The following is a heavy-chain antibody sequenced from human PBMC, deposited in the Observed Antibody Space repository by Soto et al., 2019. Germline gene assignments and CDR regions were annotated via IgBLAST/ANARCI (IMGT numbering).Heavy chain of an antibody. V-gene: IGHV3-23*01. CDR1: GFTFSNYA. J-gene: IGHJ4*02. D-gene: IGHD3-16*01. CDR3: PKAYFVWSSEQPYYFDY. Sequence: VQLLDSGGGLVQPGGSLRLSCAASGFTFSNYAMTWVRQGPGKGLEWVSGISGSGGRSYYADSVKGRFTISRDNSKSTLYLQMNSQRAEDTAVYYCPKAYFVWSSEQPYYFDYWGQGTLVTVSS. CDR2: ISGSGGRS.